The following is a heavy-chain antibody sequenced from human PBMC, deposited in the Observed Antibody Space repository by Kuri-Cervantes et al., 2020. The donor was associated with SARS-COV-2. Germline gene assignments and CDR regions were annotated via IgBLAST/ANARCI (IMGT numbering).Heavy chain of an antibody. CDR3: AKKMGYYFDY. V-gene: IGHV3-7*03. D-gene: IGHD2-8*01. J-gene: IGHJ4*02. Sequence: GESLKISCAASGFTFSSYWMTWVRQAPGKGLEWVANIKQDGSEKYYVDSVKGRFTISRDNAKNSLYLQMNSLRAEDTAVYYCAKKMGYYFDYWGQGTLVTVSS. CDR1: GFTFSSYW. CDR2: IKQDGSEK.